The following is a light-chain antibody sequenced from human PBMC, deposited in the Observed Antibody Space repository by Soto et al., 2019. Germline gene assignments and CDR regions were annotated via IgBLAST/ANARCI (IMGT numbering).Light chain of an antibody. Sequence: FMLTQPHSVSESPGKTVTISCTRSSGSIASNYVQWYQQRPGSAPTTVIYEDNQRPSGVPDRFSGSIDSSSNSDSLTISGLKTEDEADYYCQSYDSSNHVVFGGGTKLTVL. V-gene: IGLV6-57*04. CDR1: SGSIASNY. J-gene: IGLJ2*01. CDR2: EDN. CDR3: QSYDSSNHVV.